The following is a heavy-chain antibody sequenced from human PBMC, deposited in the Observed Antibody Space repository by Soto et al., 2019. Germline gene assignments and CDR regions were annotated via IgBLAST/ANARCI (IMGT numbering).Heavy chain of an antibody. CDR3: ARFSPPRKSYDSNPGWFDP. V-gene: IGHV4-59*01. CDR2: VSSTGST. Sequence: SETLSLTCTVSGGSLNSYYWTWIRQSPGKGLEWVGYVSSTGSTNYNPSLKSRLTLSLDTSTNEVSLSLTSVTAADAAVYFCARFSPPRKSYDSNPGWFDPWGQGTMVTVSS. CDR1: GGSLNSYY. J-gene: IGHJ5*02. D-gene: IGHD3-22*01.